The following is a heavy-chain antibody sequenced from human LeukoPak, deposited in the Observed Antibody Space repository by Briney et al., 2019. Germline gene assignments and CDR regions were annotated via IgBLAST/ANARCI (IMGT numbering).Heavy chain of an antibody. CDR1: GFTFSNYW. D-gene: IGHD2-2*03. Sequence: GGSLRLSCEASGFTFSNYWMSWARPAPGKGLEWVANIKFDGSEKYCTDSVRGRFTVSRDNAKKSLHLEMSRLRAEDTAVYYCARDGYFFAMDVWGQGTTVTVSS. CDR3: ARDGYFFAMDV. CDR2: IKFDGSEK. V-gene: IGHV3-7*03. J-gene: IGHJ6*02.